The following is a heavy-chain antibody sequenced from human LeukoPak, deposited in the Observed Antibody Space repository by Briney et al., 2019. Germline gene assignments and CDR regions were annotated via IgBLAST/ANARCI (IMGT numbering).Heavy chain of an antibody. J-gene: IGHJ4*02. CDR1: GSSISSGSYY. V-gene: IGHV4-61*02. CDR2: IYTSGST. D-gene: IGHD1-26*01. CDR3: ARDELGSVE. Sequence: SQTLSLTCTVSGSSISSGSYYWSWIRQPAGKGLEWIGRIYTSGSTNYNPSLKSRVTISVDTSKNQFSLKLSSVTAADTAVYYCARDELGSVEWGQGTLVTVSS.